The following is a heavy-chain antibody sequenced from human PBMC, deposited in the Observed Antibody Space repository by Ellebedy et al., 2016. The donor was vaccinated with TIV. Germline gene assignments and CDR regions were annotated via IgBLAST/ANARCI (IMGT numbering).Heavy chain of an antibody. J-gene: IGHJ5*02. CDR1: GYTFTNYA. CDR2: INACNGNT. V-gene: IGHV1-3*01. D-gene: IGHD3-10*01. Sequence: AASVKVSCKASGYTFTNYAMHWVRQAPGQRLEWMGWINACNGNTTYSQKFQGRVTITRDTSASTAYMELSSLRSEDTAVYYCARVYGAFNWFDPWGQGTLVTVSS. CDR3: ARVYGAFNWFDP.